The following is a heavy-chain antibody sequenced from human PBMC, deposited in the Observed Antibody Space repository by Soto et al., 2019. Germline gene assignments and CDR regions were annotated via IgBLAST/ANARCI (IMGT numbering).Heavy chain of an antibody. J-gene: IGHJ4*02. CDR3: ARGHDFWSGFSYFDY. CDR2: IYYSGST. V-gene: IGHV4-61*01. Sequence: SETLSLTCTVSGGSVSSGSHYWSWIRQPPGKRLEWVGYIYYSGSTNYNPSLQSRVTISVDTSKNQFSLKLNSVTAADTAVYYCARGHDFWSGFSYFDYWGQGTLVTVSS. D-gene: IGHD3-3*01. CDR1: GGSVSSGSHY.